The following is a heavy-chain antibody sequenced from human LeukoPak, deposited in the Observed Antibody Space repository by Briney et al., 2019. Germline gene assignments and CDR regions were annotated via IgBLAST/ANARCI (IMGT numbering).Heavy chain of an antibody. V-gene: IGHV1-18*01. CDR2: ISAYNGNT. D-gene: IGHD3-22*01. J-gene: IGHJ4*02. Sequence: ASVKVSCKASGYTFTSYGISWVRQAPGQGLEWMGWISAYNGNTNYAQKLQGRVTMTTDTSTSTAYMELRSVRSDDTAVYYCAREMVSHRNYYDSSGYPTPIDYWSQGTLVTVSS. CDR3: AREMVSHRNYYDSSGYPTPIDY. CDR1: GYTFTSYG.